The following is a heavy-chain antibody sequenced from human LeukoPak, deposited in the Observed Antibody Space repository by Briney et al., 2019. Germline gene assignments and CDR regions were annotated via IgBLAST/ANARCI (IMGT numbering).Heavy chain of an antibody. CDR3: ARTAYYMDV. J-gene: IGHJ6*03. CDR1: GFTFNSYW. CDR2: INSDGSST. Sequence: GGSLRLSCAASGFTFNSYWMHWVRQAPGKGLVWVSRINSDGSSTIYADSVKGRFTIPRDNAKNTLYLQMNSLRAEDTAVYYCARTAYYMDVWGKGTTVTVSS. V-gene: IGHV3-74*01.